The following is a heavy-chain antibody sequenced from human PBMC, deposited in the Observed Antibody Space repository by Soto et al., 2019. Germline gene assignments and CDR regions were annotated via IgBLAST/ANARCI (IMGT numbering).Heavy chain of an antibody. D-gene: IGHD3-22*01. CDR1: GYTFTSYA. Sequence: QVQLVQSGAEVKKPGASVKVSCKASGYTFTSYAMHWVRQAPGQRLEWMGWINAGNGNTKYSQKFQDRVTITRDTSASTAYMELSSLRSEDTAVYYCARGGGNYYDSSGTGVGPYGMDVWGQGTTVTVSS. J-gene: IGHJ6*02. V-gene: IGHV1-3*01. CDR3: ARGGGNYYDSSGTGVGPYGMDV. CDR2: INAGNGNT.